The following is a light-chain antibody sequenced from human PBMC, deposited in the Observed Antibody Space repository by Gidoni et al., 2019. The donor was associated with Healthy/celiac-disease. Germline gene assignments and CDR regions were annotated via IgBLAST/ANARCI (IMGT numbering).Light chain of an antibody. CDR1: QSGSSY. V-gene: IGKV3-11*01. CDR2: DAS. Sequence: EIVLTQSPATLTLSPGERATLSCRAPQSGSSYLAWYQQKPGQAPRLLIHDASNRATGIPARFSGSGSGTDFTLTISSLEPEDFAVYYCQQRSNWPPLTFGGGTKVEIK. J-gene: IGKJ4*01. CDR3: QQRSNWPPLT.